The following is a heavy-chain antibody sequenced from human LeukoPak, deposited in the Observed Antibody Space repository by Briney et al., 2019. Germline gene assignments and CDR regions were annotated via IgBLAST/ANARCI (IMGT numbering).Heavy chain of an antibody. CDR1: GFSLSTSGMG. J-gene: IGHJ5*02. CDR3: ACSSSSLLFDP. V-gene: IGHV2-70*11. D-gene: IGHD6-6*01. CDR2: IDWDDDK. Sequence: SGPTLVNPTQTLTLTCTFSGFSLSTSGMGVSWIRQPPGKALELLARIDWDDDKYYSTSLRTRLTISKDTPKNQVVLTMTNMDPVDTATYYCACSSSSLLFDPWGQGTLVTVSS.